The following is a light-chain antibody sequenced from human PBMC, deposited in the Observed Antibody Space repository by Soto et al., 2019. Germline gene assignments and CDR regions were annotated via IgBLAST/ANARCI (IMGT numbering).Light chain of an antibody. CDR2: DVS. CDR3: SSYTSSSTPFV. J-gene: IGLJ1*01. Sequence: QSALTQPASVSGSPGQSITISCTGTSSDVGGYNYVSWYQQHPGKAPKLMIYDVSDRPSGVSNRFSGSKSGNTASLTISGLHAEDEADYYCSSYTSSSTPFVLGTGTKLTVL. V-gene: IGLV2-14*01. CDR1: SSDVGGYNY.